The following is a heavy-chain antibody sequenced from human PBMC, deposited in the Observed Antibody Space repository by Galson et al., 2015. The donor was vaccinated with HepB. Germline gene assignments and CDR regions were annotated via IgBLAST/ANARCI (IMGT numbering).Heavy chain of an antibody. Sequence: SVKVSCKASGYTFTTYGISWVRQAPGQGLEWMGWISAYNGNTNYAQKLQGRVTMTTDTSTSTAYMELRSLRSDDTALYYCARDLNAYDVGSGYYGIPGFDYWGQGTLVTVSS. CDR3: ARDLNAYDVGSGYYGIPGFDY. CDR2: ISAYNGNT. D-gene: IGHD3-3*01. V-gene: IGHV1-18*01. J-gene: IGHJ4*02. CDR1: GYTFTTYG.